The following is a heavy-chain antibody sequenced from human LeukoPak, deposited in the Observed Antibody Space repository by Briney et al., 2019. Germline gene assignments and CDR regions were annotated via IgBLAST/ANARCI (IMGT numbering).Heavy chain of an antibody. D-gene: IGHD6-13*01. V-gene: IGHV3-9*01. CDR1: GFTVDDYA. CDR2: ISWNSGSI. J-gene: IGHJ4*02. CDR3: AKDTGSSSWYYFDY. Sequence: GGSLRLSCAASGFTVDDYAMHWVRQAPGKGLEWVSGISWNSGSIGYADSVKGRLTISRDNAKNSLYLQMNSLRAEDTALYYCAKDTGSSSWYYFDYWGQGTLVTVSS.